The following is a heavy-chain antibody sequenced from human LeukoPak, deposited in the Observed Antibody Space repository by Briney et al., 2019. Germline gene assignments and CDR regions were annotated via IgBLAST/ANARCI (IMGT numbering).Heavy chain of an antibody. CDR2: IKEDGSQI. CDR3: ARGSSANWFDP. D-gene: IGHD6-19*01. Sequence: AGGSLRLSCAASGFAFRTYWMSWVRQAPGKGLEWVANIKEDGSQIDYVDSVRGRFTILRDNAKNSLYLQMNSLRAEDTAVYYCARGSSANWFDPWGQGTLVSVSS. V-gene: IGHV3-7*01. J-gene: IGHJ5*02. CDR1: GFAFRTYW.